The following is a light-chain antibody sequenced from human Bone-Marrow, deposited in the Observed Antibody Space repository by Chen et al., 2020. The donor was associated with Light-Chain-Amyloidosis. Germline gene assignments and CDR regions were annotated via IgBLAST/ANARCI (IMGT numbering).Light chain of an antibody. Sequence: DVGMTPSPLSLPVTLGQLASISCRSSRSLVYPVGNTYLNWFQQRPGQSPRPLIFKVSNRDSGVPVRFSGSGSGTDCTLKFSRVEAEYVGVYYCMQGTHWPPYTVGQGTKLEIK. J-gene: IGKJ2*01. CDR2: KVS. CDR1: RSLVYPVGNTY. V-gene: IGKV2-30*01. CDR3: MQGTHWPPYT.